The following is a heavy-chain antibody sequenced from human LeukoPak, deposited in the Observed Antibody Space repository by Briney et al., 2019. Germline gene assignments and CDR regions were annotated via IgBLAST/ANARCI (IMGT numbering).Heavy chain of an antibody. D-gene: IGHD5-18*01. CDR1: GFTFTTYW. J-gene: IGHJ6*02. V-gene: IGHV3-74*01. CDR2: INSDGSIT. CDR3: ARDHVVGLWPYYYGMDV. Sequence: TGGSLRLSCAASGFTFTTYWMHWVRQAPGKGLVWVSHINSDGSITSYADSVKGRFTISRDNAKNTLYLQMNSLRAEDTAVYYCARDHVVGLWPYYYGMDVWGQGTTVTVPS.